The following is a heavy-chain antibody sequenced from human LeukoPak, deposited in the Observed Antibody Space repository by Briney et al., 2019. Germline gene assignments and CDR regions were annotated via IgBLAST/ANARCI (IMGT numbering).Heavy chain of an antibody. D-gene: IGHD5-18*01. J-gene: IGHJ2*01. CDR1: GDSVSTTGAA. V-gene: IGHV6-1*01. CDR3: TRDLKGARETMVTGFSWYFDL. CDR2: TYYISKWYN. Sequence: SQTLSLTCAISGDSVSTTGAAWNWIRQSPSRGLEWLGRTYYISKWYNDYAISVKSRMSINADTSKNQFSLQLNSVTPEDTAVYYCTRDLKGARETMVTGFSWYFDLWGRGTLATVSS.